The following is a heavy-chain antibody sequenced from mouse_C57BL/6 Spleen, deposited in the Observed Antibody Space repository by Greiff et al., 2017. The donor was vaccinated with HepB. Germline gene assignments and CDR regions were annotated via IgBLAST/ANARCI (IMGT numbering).Heavy chain of an antibody. CDR2: IYPGSGST. Sequence: QVHVKQPGAELVKPGASVKMSCKASGYTFTSYWITWVKQRPGQGLEWIGDIYPGSGSTNYNEKFKSKATLTVDTSSSTAYMQLSSLTSEDSAVYYCAYYDYHWGQGTTLTVSS. CDR1: GYTFTSYW. V-gene: IGHV1-55*01. J-gene: IGHJ2*01. CDR3: AYYDYH. D-gene: IGHD2-4*01.